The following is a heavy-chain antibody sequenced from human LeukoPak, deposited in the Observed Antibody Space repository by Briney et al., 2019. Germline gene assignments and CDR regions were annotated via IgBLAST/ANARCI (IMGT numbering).Heavy chain of an antibody. D-gene: IGHD3-10*01. Sequence: GGSLRLSCVASGFTFSNYAMYWVRQAPGKGLEWVAVIWYDGSKKYCADSVKGRFTISRDNSKNTLYLQMNSLRAEGTAVYYCARELSAWGQGTLVTVSS. J-gene: IGHJ5*02. CDR2: IWYDGSKK. CDR1: GFTFSNYA. V-gene: IGHV3-33*01. CDR3: ARELSA.